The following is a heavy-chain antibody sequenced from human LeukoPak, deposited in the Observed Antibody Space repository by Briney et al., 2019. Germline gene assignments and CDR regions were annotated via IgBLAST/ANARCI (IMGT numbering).Heavy chain of an antibody. CDR2: ISGSGGST. Sequence: PGGSLRLSCAASGFTFSSYAMSWVRQAPGEGLEWVSAISGSGGSTYYADSVKGRFTISRDNSKNTLYLQMNSLRAEDTAVYYCAKALRYFDWLLYDAFDIWGQGTMVTVSS. CDR1: GFTFSSYA. CDR3: AKALRYFDWLLYDAFDI. V-gene: IGHV3-23*01. D-gene: IGHD3-9*01. J-gene: IGHJ3*02.